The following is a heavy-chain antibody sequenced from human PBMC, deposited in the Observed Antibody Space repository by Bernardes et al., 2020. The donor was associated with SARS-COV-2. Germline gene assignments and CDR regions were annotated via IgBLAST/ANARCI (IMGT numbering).Heavy chain of an antibody. CDR2: IYYSGST. D-gene: IGHD5-12*01. CDR3: ARHNEYSAYDSHFAY. CDR1: GGSIISYF. V-gene: IGHV4-59*08. J-gene: IGHJ4*02. Sequence: SETLSLTCTVSGGSIISYFWSWIRQPPGKGLEWIGYIYYSGSTDYNPSLKSRVTISVDTSKNQFSLKLSSVTAADTAVYYCARHNEYSAYDSHFAYWGQGTLVTVSS.